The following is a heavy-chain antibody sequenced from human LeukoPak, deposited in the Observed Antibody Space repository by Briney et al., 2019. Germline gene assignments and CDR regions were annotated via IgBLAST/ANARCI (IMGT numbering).Heavy chain of an antibody. D-gene: IGHD3-3*01. CDR1: GFTFSSYW. V-gene: IGHV3-21*01. CDR3: ARDPLRFLEWLLVGYGMDV. Sequence: PGGSLRLSCAASGFTFSSYWMNWVRQAPGKGLEWVSSISSSSSYIYYADSVKGRFTISRDNAKNSLYLQMNSLRAEDTAVYYCARDPLRFLEWLLVGYGMDVWGQGTTVTVSS. CDR2: ISSSSSYI. J-gene: IGHJ6*02.